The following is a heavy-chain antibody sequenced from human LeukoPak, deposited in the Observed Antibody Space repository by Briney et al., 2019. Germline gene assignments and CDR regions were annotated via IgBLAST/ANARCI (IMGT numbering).Heavy chain of an antibody. CDR2: ISSSSSYV. D-gene: IGHD3-10*01. J-gene: IGHJ4*02. V-gene: IGHV3-21*01. CDR3: ARDYYGSGSYDY. Sequence: GGSLRLSCAASGFTFSSYSMNWVRQAPGKGLEWVSSISSSSSYVYYADSVKGRFTISRDNAKNSLYLQMNSLRAEDTAVYYCARDYYGSGSYDYWGQGTLVTVSS. CDR1: GFTFSSYS.